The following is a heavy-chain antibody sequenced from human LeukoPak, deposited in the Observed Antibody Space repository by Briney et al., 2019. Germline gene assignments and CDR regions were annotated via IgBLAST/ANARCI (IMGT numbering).Heavy chain of an antibody. D-gene: IGHD3-16*01. J-gene: IGHJ4*02. V-gene: IGHV3-53*01. Sequence: GGSLRLSCAASGFTVSSNFMSWVRQAPGKGLEWVSVIYSGGDTYYADSVKGRFTISRDSSKNTLYLQMNSLRAEDTAVYYCARFGSDSYGYKYYFDYWGQGARVTVSS. CDR3: ARFGSDSYGYKYYFDY. CDR1: GFTVSSNF. CDR2: IYSGGDT.